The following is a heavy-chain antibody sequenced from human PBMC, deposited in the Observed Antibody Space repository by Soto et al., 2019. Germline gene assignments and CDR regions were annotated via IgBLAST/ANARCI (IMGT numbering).Heavy chain of an antibody. V-gene: IGHV3-23*01. Sequence: GGSLRLSCAGTGFNFGGYAMSWVRQAPGKGLEWVSTLSGNGSRAYYADSVRGRFTVSRDNSKSTLYLRMNSLRADDTAIYYCAKRGGYAISFYDSWGQGTLVTVSS. CDR2: LSGNGSRA. CDR3: AKRGGYAISFYDS. CDR1: GFNFGGYA. J-gene: IGHJ4*02. D-gene: IGHD3-16*01.